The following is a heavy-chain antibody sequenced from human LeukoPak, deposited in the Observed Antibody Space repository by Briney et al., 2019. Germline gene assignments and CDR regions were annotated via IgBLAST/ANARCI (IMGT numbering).Heavy chain of an antibody. D-gene: IGHD5-12*01. V-gene: IGHV1-2*02. J-gene: IGHJ4*02. CDR2: INPNSGGT. CDR1: GYTFTGYY. Sequence: ASVKVSCKASGYTFTGYYMHWVRQAPGQGLGWMGWINPNSGGTNYAQKFQGRVTMTRDTSISTAYMELSRLRSDDTAVYYCARDSLVATMGLDYWGQGTLVTVSS. CDR3: ARDSLVATMGLDY.